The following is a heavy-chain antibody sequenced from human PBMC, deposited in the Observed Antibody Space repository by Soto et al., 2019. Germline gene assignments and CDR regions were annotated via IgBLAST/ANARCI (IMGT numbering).Heavy chain of an antibody. CDR3: AKDEYYYSRSGYYIFDS. CDR2: ISNDESNT. CDR1: GFTFSNNG. V-gene: IGHV3-30*18. J-gene: IGHJ4*02. D-gene: IGHD3-22*01. Sequence: GGSLRLACAASGFTFSNNGMHWVRQAPGKGLEWVAFISNDESNTYYVDSVKGRFTISRDNSKKTLYLQMNSLRPEDTALYYCAKDEYYYSRSGYYIFDSWGQGTLVTVSS.